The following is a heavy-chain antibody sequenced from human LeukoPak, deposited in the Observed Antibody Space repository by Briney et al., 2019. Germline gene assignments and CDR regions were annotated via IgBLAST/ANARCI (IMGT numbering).Heavy chain of an antibody. CDR1: GFIFNNYA. D-gene: IGHD3-3*01. J-gene: IGHJ4*02. CDR3: ATYDLWTTYYTFQY. V-gene: IGHV3-23*01. Sequence: GGSLRLSCAASGFIFNNYAMSWVRQAPGKGLEWVSSISTTGSTTYYADSVRGRFTISRDSSQSTLSLQMDSLTAADTAVYSCATYDLWTTYYTFQYWGQGTLVSVSS. CDR2: ISTTGSTT.